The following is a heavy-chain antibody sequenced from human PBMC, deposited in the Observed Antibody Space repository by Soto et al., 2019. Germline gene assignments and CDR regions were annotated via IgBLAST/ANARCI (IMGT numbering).Heavy chain of an antibody. Sequence: LSLTCTVSGGSVSSGNYFWSWIRQPPGKGLEWIGYIHSSGSTNYNPSLKSRVTISADTSRNQFSLRLTSVTAADTAVYYCAILTKPTAVTTAFRGGYGLDVWGQGTTVTVSS. CDR3: AILTKPTAVTTAFRGGYGLDV. J-gene: IGHJ6*02. V-gene: IGHV4-61*01. D-gene: IGHD4-17*01. CDR2: IHSSGST. CDR1: GGSVSSGNYF.